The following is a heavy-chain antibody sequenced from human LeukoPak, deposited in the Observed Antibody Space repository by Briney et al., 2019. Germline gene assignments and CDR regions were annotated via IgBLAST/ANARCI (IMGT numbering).Heavy chain of an antibody. V-gene: IGHV3-23*01. CDR1: GFTFDDYA. Sequence: GGSLRLSCAASGFTFDDYAMHWVRQAPGKGPEWVSAISGSGGSTYYADSVKGRFTISRDNSKNTLYLQMNSLRAEDTAVYYCARRPEYSSSWYSGWFDPWGQGTLVTVSS. CDR3: ARRPEYSSSWYSGWFDP. D-gene: IGHD6-13*01. CDR2: ISGSGGST. J-gene: IGHJ5*02.